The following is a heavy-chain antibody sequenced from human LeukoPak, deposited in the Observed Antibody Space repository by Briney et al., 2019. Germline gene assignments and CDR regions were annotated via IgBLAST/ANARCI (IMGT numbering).Heavy chain of an antibody. CDR2: IYYSGST. CDR1: GGSISSGGYY. D-gene: IGHD6-13*01. CDR3: ARVYYSNSYDYWYFDL. V-gene: IGHV4-61*08. J-gene: IGHJ2*01. Sequence: SGTLSLTCTVSGGSISSGGYYWSWIRQPPGKGLEWIGYIYYSGSTNYNPSLKSRVTISVDTSKNQFSLKLSSVTAADTAVYYCARVYYSNSYDYWYFDLWGRGTLVTVSS.